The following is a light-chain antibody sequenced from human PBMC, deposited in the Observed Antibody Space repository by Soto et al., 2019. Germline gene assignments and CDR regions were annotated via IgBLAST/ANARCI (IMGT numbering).Light chain of an antibody. CDR3: SSYAGSNNLG. CDR2: EVS. V-gene: IGLV2-8*01. J-gene: IGLJ7*01. CDR1: SSDVGVYNY. Sequence: QSVLTQPPSASGSPGQSVTISCTGTSSDVGVYNYVSWYQQHPGKAPKLMIYEVSKRPSGVPDRFSGSKSGNTASLTVSGLQAEDEADYYCSSYAGSNNLGFGGGTQLTVL.